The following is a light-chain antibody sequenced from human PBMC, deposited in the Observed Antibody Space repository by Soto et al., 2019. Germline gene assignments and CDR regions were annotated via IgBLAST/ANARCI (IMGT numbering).Light chain of an antibody. CDR1: QSISSW. Sequence: DIQMTQSPSTLSTSVGDRVTITCGASQSISSWLAWYQQKPGKAPKLLIYDASSLESGVPSRFSGSGSGTEFTLTISSLQPDDFATYYCQQYNSSLFTFGPGTKVDIK. J-gene: IGKJ3*01. CDR3: QQYNSSLFT. V-gene: IGKV1-5*01. CDR2: DAS.